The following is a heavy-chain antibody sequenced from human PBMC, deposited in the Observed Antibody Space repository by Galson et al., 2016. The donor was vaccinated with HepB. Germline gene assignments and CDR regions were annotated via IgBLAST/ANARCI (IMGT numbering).Heavy chain of an antibody. Sequence: SLRLSCAASGFTFSSYCMHWVRQAPGKGLEWVSGITASPDNTYNADTVKGRFTISRDNSKNTLYLQMKSLRVEDTAVYYCAKAVAGTDGDGYYRRYFDVWGRGTLVTVSS. J-gene: IGHJ2*01. CDR3: AKAVAGTDGDGYYRRYFDV. V-gene: IGHV3-23*01. D-gene: IGHD3-22*01. CDR2: ITASPDNT. CDR1: GFTFSSYC.